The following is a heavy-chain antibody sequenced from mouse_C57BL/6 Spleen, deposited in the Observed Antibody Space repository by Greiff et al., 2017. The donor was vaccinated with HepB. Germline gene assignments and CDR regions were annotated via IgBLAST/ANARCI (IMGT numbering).Heavy chain of an antibody. Sequence: VQLKESGPELVKPGASVKISCKASGYSFTGYYMNWVKQSPEKSLEWIGEINPSTGGTTYNQKFKAKATLTVDKSSSTAYMQLKSLTSEDSAVYYCARSGFLFDYWGQGTTLTVSS. CDR3: ARSGFLFDY. J-gene: IGHJ2*01. CDR2: INPSTGGT. D-gene: IGHD3-1*01. V-gene: IGHV1-42*01. CDR1: GYSFTGYY.